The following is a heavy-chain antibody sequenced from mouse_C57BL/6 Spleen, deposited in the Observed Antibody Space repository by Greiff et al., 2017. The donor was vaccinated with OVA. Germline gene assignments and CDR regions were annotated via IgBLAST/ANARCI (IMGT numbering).Heavy chain of an antibody. Sequence: VQLQQPGAELVKPGASVKLSCKASGYTFTSYWMHWVKQRPGRGLEWLGRIDPNSGGTKYNEKFKSKATLTVDKPSSTAYMQLSSLTSEDSAVYYCARKRITAVWDAMDYWGQGTSVTVSS. CDR1: GYTFTSYW. J-gene: IGHJ4*01. V-gene: IGHV1-72*01. D-gene: IGHD1-1*01. CDR3: ARKRITAVWDAMDY. CDR2: IDPNSGGT.